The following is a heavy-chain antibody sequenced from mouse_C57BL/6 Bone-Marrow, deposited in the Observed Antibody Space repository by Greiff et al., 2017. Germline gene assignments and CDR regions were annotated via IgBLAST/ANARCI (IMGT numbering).Heavy chain of an antibody. CDR2: IDPSDSYT. CDR3: ATSFYYSNYYYAMDY. D-gene: IGHD2-5*01. Sequence: VQLQQPGAELVMPGASVKLSCKASGYTFTSYWMHWVKQRPGQGLEWIGEIDPSDSYTNYNQKFKGKSTLTVDKSSSTAYMQLSSLTSEDSAVYYCATSFYYSNYYYAMDYWGQGTSVTVSS. CDR1: GYTFTSYW. V-gene: IGHV1-69*01. J-gene: IGHJ4*01.